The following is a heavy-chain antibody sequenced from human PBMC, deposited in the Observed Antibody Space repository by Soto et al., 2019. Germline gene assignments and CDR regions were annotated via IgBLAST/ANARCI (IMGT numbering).Heavy chain of an antibody. CDR3: ASKNDYGGNAAYYYYGMDV. D-gene: IGHD4-17*01. V-gene: IGHV5-10-1*01. CDR1: GYSFTSYW. J-gene: IGHJ6*02. Sequence: GESLKISCKGSGYSFTSYWISWVRQMPGKGLEWMGRIDPSDSYTNYSPSFQGHVTISADKSISTAYLQWSSLKASDTAMYYCASKNDYGGNAAYYYYGMDVWGQGTTVTVSS. CDR2: IDPSDSYT.